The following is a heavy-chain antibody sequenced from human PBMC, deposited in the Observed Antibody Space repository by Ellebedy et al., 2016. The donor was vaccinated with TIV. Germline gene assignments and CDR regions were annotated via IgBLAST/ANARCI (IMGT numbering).Heavy chain of an antibody. V-gene: IGHV1-2*02. J-gene: IGHJ4*02. D-gene: IGHD3-10*01. CDR1: GSTFTGYY. Sequence: AASVKVSCKASGSTFTGYYIHWVRQAPGQGLEWVAWINPNSGDTAYAQNLQGRVTVTGDTSISTADMELSRLISDDTAVYYCVRDRTNYGRSSYWGQGTLVTVSS. CDR3: VRDRTNYGRSSY. CDR2: INPNSGDT.